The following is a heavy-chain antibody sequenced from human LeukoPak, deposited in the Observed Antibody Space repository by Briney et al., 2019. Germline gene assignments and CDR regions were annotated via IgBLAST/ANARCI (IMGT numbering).Heavy chain of an antibody. V-gene: IGHV3-66*01. J-gene: IGHJ3*02. CDR3: ARGTYRGRGVSSRAFDI. CDR2: IYSGGST. Sequence: QAGGSLRLSCAAPGLPVSSDWMRWVRQAPGRGLGWVPVIYSGGSTFYADSEKDRFTISRDNSKNMLYLQMKSLRADDTAVYYCARGTYRGRGVSSRAFDIWGQGTMVTVSS. D-gene: IGHD3-10*01. CDR1: GLPVSSDW.